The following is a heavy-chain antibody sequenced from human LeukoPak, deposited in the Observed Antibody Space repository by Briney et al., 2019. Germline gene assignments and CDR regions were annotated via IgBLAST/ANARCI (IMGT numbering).Heavy chain of an antibody. CDR1: GFTFGDYA. CDR2: IRSKAYGGTT. CDR3: TRGRMYYDILTGYYNVPAFDY. D-gene: IGHD3-9*01. J-gene: IGHJ4*02. V-gene: IGHV3-49*04. Sequence: GRSLRLSCTASGFTFGDYAMSWVRQAPGKGLEWVGFIRSKAYGGTTEYAASVKGRFTTSRDDSKSIAYLQMNSLKTEDTAVYYCTRGRMYYDILTGYYNVPAFDYWGQGTLVTVSS.